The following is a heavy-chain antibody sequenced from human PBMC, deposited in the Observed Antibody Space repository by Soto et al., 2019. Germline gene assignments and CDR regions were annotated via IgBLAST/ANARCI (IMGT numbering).Heavy chain of an antibody. D-gene: IGHD3-22*01. J-gene: IGHJ4*02. CDR3: ARENYYDTSGLDY. CDR2: IWYDGNSK. Sequence: HRVRQDPGKGLEWMVGIWYDGNSKYYEDSVKGRFTISRDNSKNTLYLEMNSLRGDDTAVNYCARENYYDTSGLDYWGQGTLVTVSS. V-gene: IGHV3-33*01.